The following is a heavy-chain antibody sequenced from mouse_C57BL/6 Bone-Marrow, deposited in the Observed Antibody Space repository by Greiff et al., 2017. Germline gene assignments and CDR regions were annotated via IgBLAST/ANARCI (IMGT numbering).Heavy chain of an antibody. V-gene: IGHV1-81*01. CDR2: IYPRSGNT. J-gene: IGHJ3*01. CDR3: ARATFFAY. Sequence: VQLQQSGAELARPGASVKLSCKASGYTFTSYGISWVKQRTGQGLEWIGEIYPRSGNTYSNEKFKGKATLTADKSSSTAYMELRSLTSEDSAVYFCARATFFAYWGQGTLVTVSA. CDR1: GYTFTSYG. D-gene: IGHD6-1*01.